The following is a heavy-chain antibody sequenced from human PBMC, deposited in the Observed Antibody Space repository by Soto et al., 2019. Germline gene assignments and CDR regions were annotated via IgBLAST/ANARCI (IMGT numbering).Heavy chain of an antibody. Sequence: GGSLRLSCVASGFDFSTYAMSWVRRAPGKGLEWVSVIGEGGVSRVYADAVKGRFTISRDNSKNTLYLQMTSLRVDDTAMYYCARDSVTRVSSDIPGMDVWGQGTTVTVSS. CDR3: ARDSVTRVSSDIPGMDV. D-gene: IGHD3-10*01. CDR1: GFDFSTYA. CDR2: IGEGGVSR. V-gene: IGHV3-23*01. J-gene: IGHJ6*02.